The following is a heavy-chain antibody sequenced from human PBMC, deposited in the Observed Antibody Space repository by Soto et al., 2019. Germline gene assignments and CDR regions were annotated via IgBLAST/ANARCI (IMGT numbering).Heavy chain of an antibody. J-gene: IGHJ3*02. Sequence: QVQLVQSGAEVKKPGASVKVSCMASGYTFTSYGISWVRQAPGQGLEWMGWISAYNGNTNYAQKLQGRVTMTTDTSTSTAYMELRSLRSDDTAVYYCARDRVPYYDFWSGYSYDAFDIWGQGTMVTVSS. CDR1: GYTFTSYG. V-gene: IGHV1-18*01. CDR3: ARDRVPYYDFWSGYSYDAFDI. CDR2: ISAYNGNT. D-gene: IGHD3-3*01.